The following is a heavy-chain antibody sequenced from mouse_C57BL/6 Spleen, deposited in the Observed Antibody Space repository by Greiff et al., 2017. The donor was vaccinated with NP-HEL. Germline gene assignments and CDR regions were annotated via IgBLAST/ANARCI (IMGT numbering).Heavy chain of an antibody. D-gene: IGHD2-5*01. CDR2: IYPRDGST. CDR1: GYTFTSYD. V-gene: IGHV1-85*01. CDR3: ARRSYSNYPWFAY. J-gene: IGHJ3*01. Sequence: VMLVESGPELVKPGASVKLSCKASGYTFTSYDINWVKQRPGQGLEWIGWIYPRDGSTKYNEKFKGKATLTVDTSSSTAYMELHSLTSEDSAVYFCARRSYSNYPWFAYWGQGTLVTVSA.